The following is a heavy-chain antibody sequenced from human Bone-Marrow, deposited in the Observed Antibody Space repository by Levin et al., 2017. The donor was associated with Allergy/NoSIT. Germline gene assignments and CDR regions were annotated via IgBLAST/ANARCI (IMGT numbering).Heavy chain of an antibody. CDR2: INHSGSA. D-gene: IGHD4-11*01. V-gene: IGHV4-34*01. CDR3: GSSSNHYSNYH. J-gene: IGHJ4*02. Sequence: PGGSLRLSCAVYGGSFSAYYWTWIRQPPGKGLEWIGEINHSGSANYNPSLKSRVTISGDTSKNQFSLKLRSVTAADTAVYFCGSSSNHYSNYHWGQGTLVTVSS. CDR1: GGSFSAYY.